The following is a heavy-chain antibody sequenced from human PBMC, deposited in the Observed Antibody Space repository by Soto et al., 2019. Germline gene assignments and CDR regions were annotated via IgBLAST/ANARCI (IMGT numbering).Heavy chain of an antibody. V-gene: IGHV4-31*03. D-gene: IGHD6-13*01. CDR3: ATLYSSSWYYFDY. CDR2: IYYSGST. CDR1: GGSISSGGYY. J-gene: IGHJ4*02. Sequence: SETLSLTCTVSGGSISSGGYYWSWIRQHPGKGLEWIGYIYYSGSTYYNPSLKSRVTISVDTSKNQFSLKLSSVTAADTAVYYCATLYSSSWYYFDYWGQGTLVTVSS.